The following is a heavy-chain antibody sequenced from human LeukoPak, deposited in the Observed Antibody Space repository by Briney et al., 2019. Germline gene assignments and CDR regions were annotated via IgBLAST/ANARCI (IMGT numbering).Heavy chain of an antibody. CDR3: ARGVAAAGTKYYYMDV. CDR2: ISAYNGNT. J-gene: IGHJ6*03. CDR1: GYTFTSYG. Sequence: GASVKVSCKASGYTFTSYGISWVRQAPGQGLEWMGWISAYNGNTNYAQKLQGRVTMTTDTSTSTAYMELSRLRSDDTAVYYCARGVAAAGTKYYYMDVWGKGTTVTVSS. V-gene: IGHV1-18*01. D-gene: IGHD6-13*01.